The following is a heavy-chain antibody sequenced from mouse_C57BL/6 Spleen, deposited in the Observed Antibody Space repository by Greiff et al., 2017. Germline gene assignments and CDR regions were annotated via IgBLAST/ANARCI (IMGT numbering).Heavy chain of an antibody. Sequence: QVQLQQSGAELVKPGASVKISCKASGYAFSRYWMNWVKQRPGKGLAWIGQIYPGDGDTNYNGKFKGKATLTADKSSSTAYMHLSSLTSEDSAVYICATYGYPWFAYWGQGTLVTVSA. J-gene: IGHJ3*01. CDR3: ATYGYPWFAY. CDR1: GYAFSRYW. V-gene: IGHV1-80*01. D-gene: IGHD2-2*01. CDR2: IYPGDGDT.